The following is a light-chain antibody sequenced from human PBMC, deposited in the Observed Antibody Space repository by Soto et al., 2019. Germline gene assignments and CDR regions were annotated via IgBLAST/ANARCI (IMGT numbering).Light chain of an antibody. J-gene: IGLJ1*01. CDR2: EVS. CDR1: STDVGGYNY. CDR3: SSYTSISTLV. Sequence: QSALTQPASVSGSPGQSITISCTGTSTDVGGYNYVSWYQQYSGKAPKLIIYEVSNRPSGVPNRFSGSKAGNAASLTISGLQAEDEADYYCSSYTSISTLVFGAGTKVTVL. V-gene: IGLV2-14*01.